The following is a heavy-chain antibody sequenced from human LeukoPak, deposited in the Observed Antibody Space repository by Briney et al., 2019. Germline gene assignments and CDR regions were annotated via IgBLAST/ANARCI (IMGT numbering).Heavy chain of an antibody. Sequence: GGSLRLSCGASGFIFRNYAMSWVRQAPGEGLEWVSGISDNGGGRYYADSVKGRFTISRDNSKNMLYLQMNSLRAEDTAVYYCAKESGALGAPLYDYWGRGILVTASS. D-gene: IGHD4/OR15-4a*01. CDR1: GFIFRNYA. V-gene: IGHV3-23*01. J-gene: IGHJ4*02. CDR3: AKESGALGAPLYDY. CDR2: ISDNGGGR.